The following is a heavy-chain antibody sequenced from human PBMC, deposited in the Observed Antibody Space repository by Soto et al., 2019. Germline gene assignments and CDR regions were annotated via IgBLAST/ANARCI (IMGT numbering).Heavy chain of an antibody. V-gene: IGHV3-33*01. Sequence: QVQLVESGGGVVQPGRSLRLSCAASGFTFSRYGMNWVRQAPGKGLEWVAGIGYDGSSQYYADSVKGRLTIFRDNSKNTLSVQMNNLGVEDTAVYYCAGDRVSYSGYGDAFDIWGQGTMVTVSS. CDR3: AGDRVSYSGYGDAFDI. J-gene: IGHJ3*02. CDR1: GFTFSRYG. D-gene: IGHD5-12*01. CDR2: IGYDGSSQ.